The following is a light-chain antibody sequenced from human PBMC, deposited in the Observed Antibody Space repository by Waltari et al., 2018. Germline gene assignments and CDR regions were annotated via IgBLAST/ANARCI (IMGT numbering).Light chain of an antibody. CDR1: SGHSSNI. V-gene: IGLV4-69*01. Sequence: QLVLTQSPSASASLGASVKLTCTLDSGHSSNIVAWLQQQPKKGPRYLMKINSDGSRSKGDEIPDRFSGSSSGAARYLTISSGQSEDEADYYCQTGGHGTWVVGGGTKLTVL. CDR2: INSDGSR. CDR3: QTGGHGTWV. J-gene: IGLJ3*02.